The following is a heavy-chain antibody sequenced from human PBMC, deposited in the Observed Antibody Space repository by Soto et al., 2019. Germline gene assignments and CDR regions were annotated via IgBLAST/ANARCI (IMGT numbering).Heavy chain of an antibody. CDR1: GFTFSSYG. CDR3: AKDFGLAGTTYYYYGMDV. J-gene: IGHJ6*02. D-gene: IGHD1-7*01. V-gene: IGHV3-30*18. CDR2: ISYDGSNK. Sequence: GGSLRLSCAASGFTFSSYGMHWVRQAPGKGLEWVAVISYDGSNKYYADSVKGRFTISRDNSKNTLYLQMNSLRAEGTAVYYCAKDFGLAGTTYYYYGMDVWGQGTTVTVSS.